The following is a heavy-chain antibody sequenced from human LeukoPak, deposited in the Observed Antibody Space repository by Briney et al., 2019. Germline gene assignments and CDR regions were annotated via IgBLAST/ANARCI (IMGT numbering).Heavy chain of an antibody. CDR2: IIPIFGTA. D-gene: IGHD3-10*01. Sequence: SVKVSCKASGYTFTSYAISWVRQAPGQELEWMGRIIPIFGTANYAQKFQGRVTITTDESTSTAYMELSSLRSEDTAVYYCASRVRGGSAANYYYYMDVWGKGTTVTVSS. CDR1: GYTFTSYA. J-gene: IGHJ6*03. V-gene: IGHV1-69*05. CDR3: ASRVRGGSAANYYYYMDV.